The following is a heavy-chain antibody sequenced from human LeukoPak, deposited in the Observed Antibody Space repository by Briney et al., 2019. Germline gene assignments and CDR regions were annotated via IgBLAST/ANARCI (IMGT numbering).Heavy chain of an antibody. D-gene: IGHD4-17*01. J-gene: IGHJ5*02. V-gene: IGHV4-59*01. CDR3: ARTTTPFAA. CDR1: GGSISSYY. CDR2: IYYRGST. Sequence: SETLSLTCTVSGGSISSYYWSWIRQPPGKVLEWIGYIYYRGSTNYNPSLKSRGTISVDTSKHQFSLKLPSATAADTAVYYCARTTTPFAAWGQGTLVTVSS.